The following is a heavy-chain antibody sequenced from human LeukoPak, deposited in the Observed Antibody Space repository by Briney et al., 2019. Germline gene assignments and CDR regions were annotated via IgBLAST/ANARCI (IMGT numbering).Heavy chain of an antibody. Sequence: SETLSLTCTVSGGSISSYYWSWIRQPPGKGLEWIGYIYYSGSTNYNPSLKSRVTISVDTSKNQFSLKLSSMTVADTAVYYCAGGVTTVSNFDYWGQGTLVTVSS. D-gene: IGHD4-17*01. J-gene: IGHJ4*02. CDR3: AGGVTTVSNFDY. CDR1: GGSISSYY. CDR2: IYYSGST. V-gene: IGHV4-59*01.